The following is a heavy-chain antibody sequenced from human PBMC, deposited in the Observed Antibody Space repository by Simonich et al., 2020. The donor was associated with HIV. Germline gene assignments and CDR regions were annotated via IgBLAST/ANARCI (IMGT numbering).Heavy chain of an antibody. V-gene: IGHV3-66*01. J-gene: IGHJ4*02. CDR3: ARGSGGLDY. Sequence: EVQLVESGGGLVKPGGSLRLSCAALGFTFSNAWMSWVRQAPGKGLEWVSVIYSGGSTYYADSVKGRFTISRDNSKNTLYLQINSLRAEDTAVYYCARGSGGLDYWGQGTLVTVSS. CDR1: GFTFSNAW. D-gene: IGHD1-26*01. CDR2: IYSGGST.